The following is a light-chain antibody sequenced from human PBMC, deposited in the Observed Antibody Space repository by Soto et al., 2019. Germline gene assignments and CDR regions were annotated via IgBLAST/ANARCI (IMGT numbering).Light chain of an antibody. CDR2: AAS. J-gene: IGKJ5*01. CDR1: QSISSY. V-gene: IGKV1-39*01. CDR3: HQNYTTPQAT. Sequence: IPMTQSQSALSASVRDRVTIPCRASQSISSYLNWSQQKPGKAPTLLLYAASSLQSGVPPRFSGSGSGTDFTLTISSLQPEDFATYYCHQNYTTPQATFGQGTRLEIK.